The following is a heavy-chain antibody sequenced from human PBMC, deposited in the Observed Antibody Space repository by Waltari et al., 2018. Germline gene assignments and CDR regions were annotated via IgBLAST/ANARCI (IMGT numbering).Heavy chain of an antibody. CDR2: ISWNSGSI. V-gene: IGHV3-9*01. D-gene: IGHD3-9*01. CDR3: AKDIGDILTGWFDY. Sequence: EVQLVESGGGLVQPGRSLRLSCAASGFTFDDYAMHWVRQAPGKGLEWVSGISWNSGSIGYVDSVKGRFTISRDNAKNSLYLQMNSLRAEDTALYYCAKDIGDILTGWFDYWGQGTLVTVSS. CDR1: GFTFDDYA. J-gene: IGHJ4*02.